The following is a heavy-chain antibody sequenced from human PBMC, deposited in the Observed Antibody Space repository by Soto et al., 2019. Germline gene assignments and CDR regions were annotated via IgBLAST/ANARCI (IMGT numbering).Heavy chain of an antibody. Sequence: GAALEISCVGSGITSHSCWMALGPPTPGKRRGGVSRINSDGSSTSYADSVKGRFTISRDNAKNTLYLQMNSLRAEDTAVYYCAIRASYYDTSGYFDYWGQGTLVTVSS. CDR1: GITSHSCW. CDR3: AIRASYYDTSGYFDY. CDR2: INSDGSST. V-gene: IGHV3-74*01. J-gene: IGHJ4*02. D-gene: IGHD3-22*01.